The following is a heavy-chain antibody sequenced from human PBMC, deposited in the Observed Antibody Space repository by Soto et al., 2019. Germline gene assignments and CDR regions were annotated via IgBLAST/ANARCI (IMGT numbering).Heavy chain of an antibody. CDR1: GGSISSGGYY. CDR3: ARRGFGEWGAFDI. Sequence: QVQLQESGPGLVKPSQTLSLTCTVSGGSISSGGYYWSWIRQHPGKGLEWIGYIYYSGSTYYNPSLNSRVTISVDTSKNQFSLKLSSVTAADTAVYYCARRGFGEWGAFDIWGQGTMVTVSS. J-gene: IGHJ3*02. V-gene: IGHV4-31*03. D-gene: IGHD3-10*01. CDR2: IYYSGST.